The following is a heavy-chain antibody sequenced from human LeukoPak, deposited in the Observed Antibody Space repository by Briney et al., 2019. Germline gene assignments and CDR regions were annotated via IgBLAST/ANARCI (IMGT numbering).Heavy chain of an antibody. Sequence: AGGSLRLSCAASGFRFSAFWMHWVRQIPGKGLVWVSRISPDGSTTTYADSVTGRFTISRDNVENTMYLQMNSLRAEDTAVYYCISDSEGRSGGDDWGQGTQVTVSS. CDR1: GFRFSAFW. D-gene: IGHD1-26*01. CDR2: ISPDGSTT. V-gene: IGHV3-74*03. J-gene: IGHJ4*01. CDR3: ISDSEGRSGGDD.